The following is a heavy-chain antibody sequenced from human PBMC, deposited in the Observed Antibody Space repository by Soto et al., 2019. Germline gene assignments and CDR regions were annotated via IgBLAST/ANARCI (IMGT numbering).Heavy chain of an antibody. CDR1: GFAFNNYG. J-gene: IGHJ4*02. CDR3: AREDSIIIPAVSDF. Sequence: PSETLRLSCTVSGFAFNNYGINWVRQAPGKGLEWVSSISRSDYTYYSDSVKGRFAISRDNAKSSVSLQMNTLRVEDTAVYYCAREDSIIIPAVSDFWGQGTLVTVSS. V-gene: IGHV3-21*01. CDR2: ISRSDYT. D-gene: IGHD2-2*01.